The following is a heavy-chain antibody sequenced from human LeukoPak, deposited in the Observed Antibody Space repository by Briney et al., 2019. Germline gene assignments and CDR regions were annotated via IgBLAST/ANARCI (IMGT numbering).Heavy chain of an antibody. V-gene: IGHV4-59*01. CDR3: SEGYFEPFAH. J-gene: IGHJ4*02. D-gene: IGHD2/OR15-2a*01. CDR2: LSYTGKT. CDR1: GDSLSSSH. Sequence: SETLSLTCVVSGDSLSSSHWNWIRQLPGKGLEWIGCLSYTGKTDYNPSLTSRVTMSLDTSKNQVPLKVRCVTAADTAVSFFSEGYFEPFAHWGQGARVTVSS.